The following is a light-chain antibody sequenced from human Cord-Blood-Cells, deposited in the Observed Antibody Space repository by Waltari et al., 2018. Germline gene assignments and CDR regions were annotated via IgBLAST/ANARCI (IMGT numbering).Light chain of an antibody. CDR2: EVS. V-gene: IGLV2-8*01. Sequence: QSALTQPPSAPGSPGQSVTISCTGTSSDVGGYNYVSWYQQHPGKAPKLMIYEVSKRPSGVPYRFSGSKSGNTASLTVSGLQAEDEADYYCSSYAGSNNVVFGGGTKLTVL. CDR1: SSDVGGYNY. J-gene: IGLJ2*01. CDR3: SSYAGSNNVV.